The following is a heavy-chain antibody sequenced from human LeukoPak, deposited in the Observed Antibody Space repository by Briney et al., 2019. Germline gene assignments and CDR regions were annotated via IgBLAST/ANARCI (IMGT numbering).Heavy chain of an antibody. Sequence: GGSLRLSCAVSGFTFSTYWMSSVRQAPGKGLEWVANIRQDGGAKYYVDSVRGRFTISRDNAKNSLYLQMNSLRAEDTGVYYCATSSDAPANIWGQGTLVTVSS. J-gene: IGHJ4*02. CDR1: GFTFSTYW. CDR3: ATSSDAPANI. V-gene: IGHV3-7*01. D-gene: IGHD2-2*01. CDR2: IRQDGGAK.